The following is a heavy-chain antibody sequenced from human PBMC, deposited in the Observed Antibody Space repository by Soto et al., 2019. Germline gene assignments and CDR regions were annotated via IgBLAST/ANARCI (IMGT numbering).Heavy chain of an antibody. J-gene: IGHJ6*02. CDR1: GGTFSSYA. D-gene: IGHD5-12*01. V-gene: IGHV1-69*01. Sequence: QVQLVQSGAEVKKPGSSVKVSCKASGGTFSSYAISWVRQAPGQGLEWMGGIIPIFGTANYAQKFQGRVTITADESTSTAYMELSSLRSEVTSVYYCARGEIVAAVDYYYCMDVWGQGTTVTVSS. CDR2: IIPIFGTA. CDR3: ARGEIVAAVDYYYCMDV.